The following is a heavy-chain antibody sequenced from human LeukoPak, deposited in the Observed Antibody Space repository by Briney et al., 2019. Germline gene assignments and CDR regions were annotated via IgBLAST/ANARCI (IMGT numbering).Heavy chain of an antibody. CDR2: STPIFGTA. J-gene: IGHJ4*02. CDR1: GGAFSSYD. Sequence: SVKVSCKTSGGAFSSYDISWLRQAPGQGLEWMGGSTPIFGTANYAQKFQGRVTITAVESMSTAYMELSSLRSEDTAVYYCARGWLAETTVVTPYNYWGQGTLVTVPS. D-gene: IGHD4-23*01. V-gene: IGHV1-69*13. CDR3: ARGWLAETTVVTPYNY.